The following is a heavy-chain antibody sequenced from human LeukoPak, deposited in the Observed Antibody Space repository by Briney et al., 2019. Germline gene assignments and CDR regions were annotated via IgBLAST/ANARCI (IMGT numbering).Heavy chain of an antibody. Sequence: SETLSLTCTVSGGSISSSSYYWGWIRQPPGKGLEWIGSIYYSGSTYYNPSLKSRVTISVDTSKNQFSLKLSSVTAADTAVYYCASFKRELPRGWFDPWGQGTLVTVSS. D-gene: IGHD1-26*01. V-gene: IGHV4-39*01. CDR2: IYYSGST. J-gene: IGHJ5*02. CDR1: GGSISSSSYY. CDR3: ASFKRELPRGWFDP.